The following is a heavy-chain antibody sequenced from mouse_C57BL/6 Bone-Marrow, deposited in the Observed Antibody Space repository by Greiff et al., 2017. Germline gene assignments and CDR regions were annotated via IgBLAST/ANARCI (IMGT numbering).Heavy chain of an antibody. Sequence: QVQLQQPGAELVKPGASVKLSCKASGYTFTSYDINWVKQRPGQGLERIGWIYPRDGSTKYNEKFKGKATLTVDTSSSTAYMELHSLTSEDAAVYFCARDYGSSYWYFDVWGTGTTVTVSS. CDR2: IYPRDGST. CDR3: ARDYGSSYWYFDV. V-gene: IGHV1-85*01. CDR1: GYTFTSYD. D-gene: IGHD1-1*01. J-gene: IGHJ1*03.